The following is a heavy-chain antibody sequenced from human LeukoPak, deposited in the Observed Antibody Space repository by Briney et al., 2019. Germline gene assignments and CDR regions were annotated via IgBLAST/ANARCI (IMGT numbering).Heavy chain of an antibody. CDR1: GFTLSSYW. CDR3: ARDLSSSWYGLDY. Sequence: GGSLRLSCAASGFTLSSYWMSWVRQAPGKGLEWVANIKQDGSEKYYVDSVKGRFTISRDNAKNSLYLQMNSLRAEDTAVYYCARDLSSSWYGLDYWGQGTLVTVSS. J-gene: IGHJ4*02. V-gene: IGHV3-7*01. D-gene: IGHD6-13*01. CDR2: IKQDGSEK.